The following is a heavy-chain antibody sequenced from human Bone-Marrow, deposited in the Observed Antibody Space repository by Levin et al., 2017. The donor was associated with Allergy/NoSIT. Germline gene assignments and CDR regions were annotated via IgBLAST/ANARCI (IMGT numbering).Heavy chain of an antibody. CDR3: GRDRPVGGHDAFDI. J-gene: IGHJ3*02. Sequence: ETLSLTCAASGFTVSSNYMSWVRQAPGKGLEWVSIIYSGGSTYYADSVKGRFTISRDNSKNTLYLQMNSLRAEDTAVYYCGRDRPVGGHDAFDIWGQGTMVTVSS. CDR1: GFTVSSNY. CDR2: IYSGGST. V-gene: IGHV3-53*01. D-gene: IGHD3-16*01.